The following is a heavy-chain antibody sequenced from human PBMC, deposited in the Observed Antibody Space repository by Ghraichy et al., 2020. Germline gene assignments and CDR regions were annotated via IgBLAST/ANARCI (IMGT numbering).Heavy chain of an antibody. Sequence: GGSLRLSCAASGFTFSSYSMNWVRQAPGKGLEWVSYISSSSSTIYYADSVKGRFTISRDNAKNSLYLQMNSLRDEDTAVYYCASMSRGYCSGGSCYPEDYYYYYYMDVWGKGTTVTVSS. CDR1: GFTFSSYS. V-gene: IGHV3-48*02. CDR2: ISSSSSTI. D-gene: IGHD2-15*01. J-gene: IGHJ6*03. CDR3: ASMSRGYCSGGSCYPEDYYYYYYMDV.